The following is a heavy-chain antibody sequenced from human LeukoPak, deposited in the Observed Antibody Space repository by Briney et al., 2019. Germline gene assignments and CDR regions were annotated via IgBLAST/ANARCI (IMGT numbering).Heavy chain of an antibody. CDR3: ARESGYAVGDY. D-gene: IGHD5-12*01. V-gene: IGHV3-53*01. Sequence: GGSLRLSCAASGFTVSSHYMSWFRQAPGMGLEWVSAIYTDGSTYYTDSVKGRFTISRDNFKNTLFLQMNTLRAEDTAVYYCARESGYAVGDYWGQGTLVTVSS. CDR1: GFTVSSHY. J-gene: IGHJ4*02. CDR2: IYTDGST.